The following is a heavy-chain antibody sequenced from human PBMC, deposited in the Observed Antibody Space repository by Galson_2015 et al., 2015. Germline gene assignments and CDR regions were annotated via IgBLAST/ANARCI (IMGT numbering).Heavy chain of an antibody. CDR2: IWYDGSNK. Sequence: SLRLSCAASGFTFSSYGMHWVRQAPGKGLEWVAVIWYDGSNKYYADSVKGRFTISRDNSKNTLYLQMNSLRAEDTAVYYCARGDIVVVPAAIGFVFDYRGQGTLVTVSS. D-gene: IGHD2-2*01. CDR3: ARGDIVVVPAAIGFVFDY. V-gene: IGHV3-33*08. CDR1: GFTFSSYG. J-gene: IGHJ4*02.